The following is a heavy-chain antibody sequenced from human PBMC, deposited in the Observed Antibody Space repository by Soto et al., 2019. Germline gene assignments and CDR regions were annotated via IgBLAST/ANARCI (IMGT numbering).Heavy chain of an antibody. D-gene: IGHD1-26*01. CDR2: LGAARDP. CDR1: GFSFRDYD. J-gene: IGHJ6*02. Sequence: GGSLRVSCAASGFSFRDYDMHWVRQRKGKGLEWVSALGAARDPYYVGSVKGRFSVSRDNAQNSLFLQMNNLRVDDTAVYFCARAYLGRLPRRADYYYAMDVWGRGTTVTVSS. V-gene: IGHV3-13*05. CDR3: ARAYLGRLPRRADYYYAMDV.